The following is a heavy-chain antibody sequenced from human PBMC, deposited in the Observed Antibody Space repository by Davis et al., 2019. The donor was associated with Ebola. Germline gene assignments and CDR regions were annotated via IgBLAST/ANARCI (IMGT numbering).Heavy chain of an antibody. V-gene: IGHV3-23*01. D-gene: IGHD3-10*01. CDR1: GFSITTYA. CDR2: IGGDGGSI. CDR3: ARYYYDSESSRQFDL. Sequence: GESLKISCAASGFSITTYAMTWVRQAPGKGLEWVSVIGGDGGSIHFADSVKGRFTISRDNSKNTLYLQMNNLRAEDTAIYYCARYYYDSESSRQFDLWGQGTLVTVSS. J-gene: IGHJ4*02.